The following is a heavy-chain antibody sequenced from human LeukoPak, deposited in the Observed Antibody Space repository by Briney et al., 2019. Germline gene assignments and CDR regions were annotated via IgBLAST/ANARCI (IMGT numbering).Heavy chain of an antibody. CDR1: AFTFNTYW. V-gene: IGHV3-74*01. Sequence: GGSLRLSCAASAFTFNTYWMHWVRQVPGRGLEWVSRINGDESSTNYADSVKGRFTISRDNAKDTLYLHMNSLTAEDTAVYYCAKGAKWAYYFDYWGQGTLVTVSS. D-gene: IGHD1-26*01. CDR3: AKGAKWAYYFDY. CDR2: INGDESST. J-gene: IGHJ4*02.